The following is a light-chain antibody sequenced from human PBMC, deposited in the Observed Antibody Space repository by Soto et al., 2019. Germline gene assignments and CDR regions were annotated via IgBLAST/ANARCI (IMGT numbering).Light chain of an antibody. V-gene: IGLV2-14*03. CDR1: SSDVGGSNF. J-gene: IGLJ1*01. CDR2: DVA. CDR3: VSFTSSTTYV. Sequence: QSALTQPASVSASPGQSITISCTGTSSDVGGSNFVSWYQQHPGKPPKLIIYDVATRPSGVSNRFSGSKSGSTASLIISRLQTEDEADCYCVSFTSSTTYVFGSGTKVTVL.